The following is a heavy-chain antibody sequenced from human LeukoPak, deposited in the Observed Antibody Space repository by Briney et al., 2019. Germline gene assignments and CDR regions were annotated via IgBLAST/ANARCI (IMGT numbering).Heavy chain of an antibody. CDR1: GGSISSSSYY. Sequence: PSETLSLTCSVSGGSISSSSYYWGWIRQPPGKGLEWIGNVYYSGSTYYNPSLKSRVTISVDTSKNQFSLKLSSVTAADTAVYYCARRRGYDHFYYWGQGTLVTVSS. D-gene: IGHD5-12*01. CDR2: VYYSGST. V-gene: IGHV4-39*01. CDR3: ARRRGYDHFYY. J-gene: IGHJ4*02.